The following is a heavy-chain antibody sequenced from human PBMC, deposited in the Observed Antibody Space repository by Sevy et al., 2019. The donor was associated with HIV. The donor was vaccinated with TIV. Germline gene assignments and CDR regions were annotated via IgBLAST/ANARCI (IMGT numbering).Heavy chain of an antibody. CDR2: ISYDGSDK. Sequence: GGSLRLSCAASGFILSDYGMHWVRQAPGKGLEWVAVISYDGSDKYYADSVKGRFTISRDNSKNTLYLQMNSLRAEDTAVYYCAKDRGRIAVAGIRGFDYWGQGTLVTVSS. V-gene: IGHV3-30*18. J-gene: IGHJ4*02. CDR1: GFILSDYG. D-gene: IGHD6-19*01. CDR3: AKDRGRIAVAGIRGFDY.